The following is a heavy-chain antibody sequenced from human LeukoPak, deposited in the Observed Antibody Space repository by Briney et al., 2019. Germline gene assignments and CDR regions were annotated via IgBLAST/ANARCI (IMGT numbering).Heavy chain of an antibody. Sequence: PSGTLSLTCAVSDGSISISNWWNWVRQPPGKGLEWIGEIYHTGATNYSPSPKSRVTMSMNTFKNQFSLRLTSVTAADTAVYYCARRGDYGDYPFDYWGQGILVTVSS. CDR1: DGSISISNW. D-gene: IGHD4-17*01. J-gene: IGHJ4*02. CDR3: ARRGDYGDYPFDY. V-gene: IGHV4-4*02. CDR2: IYHTGAT.